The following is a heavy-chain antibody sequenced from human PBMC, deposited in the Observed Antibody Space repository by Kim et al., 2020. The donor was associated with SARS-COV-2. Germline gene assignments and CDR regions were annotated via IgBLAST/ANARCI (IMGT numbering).Heavy chain of an antibody. CDR2: ISHDGSSE. Sequence: GGSLRLSCLGSGLSFSDYALHWVRQAPGKGLDWVAVISHDGSSEYYSDFVEGRFTISRDNSKNTVFLQMNSLRAEDTAVYYCASDSVAHTSSPLNPWGQGTLVTVSS. V-gene: IGHV3-30-3*01. CDR3: ASDSVAHTSSPLNP. D-gene: IGHD1-26*01. CDR1: GLSFSDYA. J-gene: IGHJ5*02.